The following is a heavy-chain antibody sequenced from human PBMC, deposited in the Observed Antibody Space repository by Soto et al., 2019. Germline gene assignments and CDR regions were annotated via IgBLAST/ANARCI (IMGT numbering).Heavy chain of an antibody. CDR3: ARPLVPAAKGYYYGMDV. J-gene: IGHJ6*02. CDR2: IKQDGSEK. Sequence: GGSLRLSCAASGFTFSSYWMSWVRQAPGKGLEWVANIKQDGSEKYYVDSVKGRFTISRDNAKNSLYLQMNSLRAEDTAVYYCARPLVPAAKGYYYGMDVWGQGATVTVSS. V-gene: IGHV3-7*03. D-gene: IGHD2-2*01. CDR1: GFTFSSYW.